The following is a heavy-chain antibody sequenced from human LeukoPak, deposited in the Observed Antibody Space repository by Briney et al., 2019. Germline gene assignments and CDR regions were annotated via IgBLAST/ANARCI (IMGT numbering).Heavy chain of an antibody. D-gene: IGHD6-6*01. CDR1: GFTFSNYW. V-gene: IGHV3-7*01. CDR3: ARRGGSSSRRSPIDY. CDR2: IKQDGSET. J-gene: IGHJ4*02. Sequence: GRSLRLSCAASGFTFSNYWMTWVRQAPGKGPEWVANIKQDGSETYYVDSVRGRFTISRDNAENSLFLQMNSLRAEDTAVYYCARRGGSSSRRSPIDYWGQGTLVTVSS.